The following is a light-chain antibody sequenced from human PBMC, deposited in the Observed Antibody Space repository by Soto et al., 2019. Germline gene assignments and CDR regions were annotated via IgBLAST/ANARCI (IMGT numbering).Light chain of an antibody. Sequence: EVVLTQSPATLSLSPGETATLSCRASHAVDIYVAWYQQKPGQAPRLLIYDASNRATGIPARFSGSGSGTDFTLTISSLEPEDCAVYYCQQRKYWPPLTFGQGTRLE. CDR3: QQRKYWPPLT. CDR1: HAVDIY. V-gene: IGKV3-11*01. J-gene: IGKJ5*01. CDR2: DAS.